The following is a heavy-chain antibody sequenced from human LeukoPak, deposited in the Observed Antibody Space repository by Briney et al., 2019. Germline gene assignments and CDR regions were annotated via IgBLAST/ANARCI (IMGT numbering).Heavy chain of an antibody. J-gene: IGHJ6*02. Sequence: GSLKLFCAASKFNFSSYGMHWVRQAPGKGLEWVAVIWSDGSNKYYADSVKGRFTISRDNSKNTLYLQMNSLRAEDTAVYYCAGTSSGPERRGMDVWGQGTTVTVSS. CDR1: KFNFSSYG. CDR2: IWSDGSNK. D-gene: IGHD6-19*01. V-gene: IGHV3-33*01. CDR3: AGTSSGPERRGMDV.